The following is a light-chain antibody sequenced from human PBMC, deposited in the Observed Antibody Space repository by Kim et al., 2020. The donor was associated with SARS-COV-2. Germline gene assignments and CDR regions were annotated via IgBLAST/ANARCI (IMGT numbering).Light chain of an antibody. V-gene: IGKV3-20*01. CDR2: GAS. CDR3: QQYGSSPLT. CDR1: QSVSSSY. Sequence: SPGERATLACTASQSVSSSYLAWSQQKPGQAPRLLIYGASSRATGIPDRFSGSGSGTDFTLTISRLEPEDFAVYYCQQYGSSPLTFGGGTKVDIK. J-gene: IGKJ4*01.